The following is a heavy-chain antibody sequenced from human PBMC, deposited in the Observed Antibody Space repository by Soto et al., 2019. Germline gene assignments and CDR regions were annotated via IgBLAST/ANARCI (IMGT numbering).Heavy chain of an antibody. CDR2: ICSSGST. CDR3: AGRANRGPSKSFDN. D-gene: IGHD3-16*01. J-gene: IGHJ4*02. V-gene: IGHV4-39*01. Sequence: SETLSLTCSVSGGFISSCDYYWGWIRQPPGKSLEYMGVICSSGSTIYNPSLKSRVIISVDMSKSKFSLTLTSVTAADTPIYYGAGRANRGPSKSFDNWGPGVRVTV. CDR1: GGFISSCDYY.